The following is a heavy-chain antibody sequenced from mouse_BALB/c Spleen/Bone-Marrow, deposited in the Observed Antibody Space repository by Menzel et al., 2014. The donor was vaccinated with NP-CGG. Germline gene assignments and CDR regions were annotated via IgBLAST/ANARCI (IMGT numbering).Heavy chain of an antibody. CDR2: ISSGSSTI. CDR1: GFTFSSFG. D-gene: IGHD5-1-1*01. V-gene: IGHV5-17*02. J-gene: IGHJ4*01. Sequence: EVQLQESGGGLVQPGGSRKLSCAASGFTFSSFGMHWVRQAPEKGLEWVAYISSGSSTIYYADTVKGRFTISRDNPKNNLFLQMTSLRSEDTDMYYCARSRGKYLYYAMDYWGQGTTVTVSS. CDR3: ARSRGKYLYYAMDY.